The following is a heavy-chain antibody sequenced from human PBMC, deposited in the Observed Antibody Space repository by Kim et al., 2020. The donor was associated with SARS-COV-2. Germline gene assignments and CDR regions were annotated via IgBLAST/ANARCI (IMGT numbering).Heavy chain of an antibody. V-gene: IGHV3-11*06. CDR3: ARDTGGGYDFWSVIWFDP. D-gene: IGHD3-3*01. J-gene: IGHJ5*02. Sequence: KGRFTISRDNAKNSLYLQMNSLRAEDTAVYYCARDTGGGYDFWSVIWFDPWGQGTLVTVSS.